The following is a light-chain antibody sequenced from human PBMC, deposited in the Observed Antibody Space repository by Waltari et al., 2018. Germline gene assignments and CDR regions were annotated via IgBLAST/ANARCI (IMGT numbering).Light chain of an antibody. J-gene: IGKJ2*01. V-gene: IGKV3-15*01. CDR2: GAS. CDR3: QQYNNWAPYT. Sequence: EIVMTPSPATLSVSAGERATLPCRPSQSVSSNLAWYQQKPGQAPRLLIYGASTRANGIPARLSSSGSGREFTITISSLQSEDFAVYYCQQYNNWAPYTFGQGTKVEIK. CDR1: QSVSSN.